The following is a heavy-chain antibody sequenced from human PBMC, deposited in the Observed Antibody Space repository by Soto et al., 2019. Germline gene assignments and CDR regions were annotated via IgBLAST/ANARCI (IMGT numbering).Heavy chain of an antibody. CDR3: ARGECGYSYYYAYSLDV. D-gene: IGHD3-16*01. CDR1: AGSFSDYY. J-gene: IGHJ6*03. CDR2: INHSGST. Sequence: QVQLHQWGAGLLKPSETLSLTCAVYAGSFSDYYWTWIRQSPGKGLEWIGEINHSGSTNYKSSLTSGLPISIDRSKNQFPLRLASVPPSETAVYYCARGECGYSYYYAYSLDVWGKGTTVTAS. V-gene: IGHV4-34*01.